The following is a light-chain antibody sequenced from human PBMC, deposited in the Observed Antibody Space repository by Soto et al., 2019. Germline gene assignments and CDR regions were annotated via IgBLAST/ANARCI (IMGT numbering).Light chain of an antibody. CDR1: RTIYYY. Sequence: DIQMTQSPSSLSASVGHSVSITCRASRTIYYYLHWYQQKPGKPPKLLIYVASSLQSGVPSRFNGSGSGTEFTLTISSPQPEDIATYYCLQSYNTPHTFGQGTKL. CDR2: VAS. J-gene: IGKJ2*01. V-gene: IGKV1-39*01. CDR3: LQSYNTPHT.